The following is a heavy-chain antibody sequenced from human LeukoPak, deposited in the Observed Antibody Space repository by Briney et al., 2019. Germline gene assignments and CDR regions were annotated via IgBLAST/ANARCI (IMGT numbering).Heavy chain of an antibody. Sequence: GESLKISCKGSGYSVTSYWIGWVRQMPGKGLEWMGIIYPSDSDTKYSPSFRGQVTISADKSITTAYLQWSSLKASDTAIYYCARESRSSRTIDYWGQGTQVTVSS. CDR2: IYPSDSDT. CDR1: GYSVTSYW. J-gene: IGHJ4*02. D-gene: IGHD6-13*01. CDR3: ARESRSSRTIDY. V-gene: IGHV5-51*01.